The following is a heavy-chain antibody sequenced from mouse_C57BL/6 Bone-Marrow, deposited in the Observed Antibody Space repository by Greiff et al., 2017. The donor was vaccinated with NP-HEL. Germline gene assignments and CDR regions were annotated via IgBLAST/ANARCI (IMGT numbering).Heavy chain of an antibody. CDR3: ARDDSSGYFFDY. V-gene: IGHV1-81*01. CDR2: IYPRSGNT. J-gene: IGHJ2*01. Sequence: VQLVESGAELARPGASVKLSCKASGYTFTSYGISWVKQRPGQGLEWIGEIYPRSGNTYYNEKFKGKATLTADKSSSTAYMELRSLTSEDSAVYFCARDDSSGYFFDYWGQGTTLTVSS. D-gene: IGHD3-2*02. CDR1: GYTFTSYG.